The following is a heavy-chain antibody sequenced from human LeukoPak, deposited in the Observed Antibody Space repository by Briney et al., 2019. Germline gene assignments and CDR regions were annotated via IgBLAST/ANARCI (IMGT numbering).Heavy chain of an antibody. J-gene: IGHJ6*03. V-gene: IGHV1-46*01. D-gene: IGHD6-25*01. CDR1: GYTFTSYY. Sequence: ASVKVSCKASGYTFTSYYMHWVRQAPGQGLEWMGIINPSGGSTSYAQKFQGRVTMTRDMSTSTVYMELSSLRSEDTAVYYCARAAPGYYMDVWGKGTTVTVSS. CDR3: ARAAPGYYMDV. CDR2: INPSGGST.